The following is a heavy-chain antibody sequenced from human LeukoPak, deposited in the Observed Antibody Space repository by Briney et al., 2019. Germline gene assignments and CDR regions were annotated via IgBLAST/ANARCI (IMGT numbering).Heavy chain of an antibody. D-gene: IGHD6-19*01. V-gene: IGHV3-48*01. CDR3: ARDGHAVAGTGFDY. J-gene: IGHJ4*02. CDR2: ISYSSSTI. CDR1: GFTFSSYS. Sequence: TGGSLRLSCAASGFTFSSYSMNWARQAPGKGLEWVSYISYSSSTIYYADSVKGRFTISRDNAKNSLYLQMDSLRAEDTAVYYCARDGHAVAGTGFDYWGQGTLVTVSS.